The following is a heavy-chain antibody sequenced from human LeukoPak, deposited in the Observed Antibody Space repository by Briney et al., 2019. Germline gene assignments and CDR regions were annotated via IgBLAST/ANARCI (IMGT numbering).Heavy chain of an antibody. CDR3: ARNFVITFGGGTDAFDI. CDR2: IYYSGST. J-gene: IGHJ3*02. CDR1: GGSISSYY. Sequence: PSETLSLTCTVSGGSISSYYWSWIRQPPGRGLEWIGYIYYSGSTNYNPSLKSRVTISVDSSKNQFSLKLSSVTAADTAVYYCARNFVITFGGGTDAFDIWGQGTMVTVSS. D-gene: IGHD3-16*01. V-gene: IGHV4-59*01.